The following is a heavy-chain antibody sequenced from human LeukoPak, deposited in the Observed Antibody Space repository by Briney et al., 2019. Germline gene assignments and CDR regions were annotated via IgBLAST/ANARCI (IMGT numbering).Heavy chain of an antibody. CDR1: GFIFSSYT. V-gene: IGHV3-21*04. J-gene: IGHJ6*03. CDR2: ITSTSTYI. CDR3: ARATGTSIHPLFYMDV. Sequence: GGSLRLSCAASGFIFSSYTMNWVRQAPGKGLEWVSSITSTSTYIYYADSVKGRFTISRDNAKNSLYLQMNSLRAEDTAVYYCARATGTSIHPLFYMDVWGKGTTVTVSS. D-gene: IGHD1-7*01.